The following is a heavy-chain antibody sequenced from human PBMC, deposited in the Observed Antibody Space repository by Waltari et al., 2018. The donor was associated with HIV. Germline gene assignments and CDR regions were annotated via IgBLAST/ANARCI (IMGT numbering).Heavy chain of an antibody. CDR2: IYPGDSDT. CDR3: ARHFRYSSSSDWFDP. D-gene: IGHD6-6*01. Sequence: EVQLVQSGAEVKKPGESLKISCKVSGYSFTRYWLGWVRQMPGNGLEWMGIIYPGDSDTRYSPSCQGQVTISADKSISTAYLQWSSLKASDTAMYYCARHFRYSSSSDWFDPWGQGTLVTVSS. CDR1: GYSFTRYW. V-gene: IGHV5-51*01. J-gene: IGHJ5*02.